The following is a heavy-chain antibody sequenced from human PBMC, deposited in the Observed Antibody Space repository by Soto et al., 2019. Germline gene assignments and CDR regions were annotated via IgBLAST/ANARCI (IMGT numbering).Heavy chain of an antibody. CDR2: INPSGGST. D-gene: IGHD3-10*01. Sequence: SVKVSCKASGYTFTNYYIHWVRQAPGQGLEWMGIINPSGGSTTYAQKFQGRVTMTRDTSTTTVYMELSSLISEDTALYFCARAIIRPYYFDYWGQGTLVTVSS. CDR3: ARAIIRPYYFDY. J-gene: IGHJ4*02. V-gene: IGHV1-46*03. CDR1: GYTFTNYY.